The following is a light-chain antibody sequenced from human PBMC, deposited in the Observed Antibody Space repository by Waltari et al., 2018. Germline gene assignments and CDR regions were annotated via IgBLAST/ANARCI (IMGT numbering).Light chain of an antibody. CDR1: SSDVGNYNY. V-gene: IGLV2-11*01. Sequence: QSALTQPRSVSGSPGQSVTISCTGTSSDVGNYNYVSRYQQHPGKDPKLMIYDVSKRPSGVPDRFSGSKSGNTASLTISGLQAEDEADYYCSSYAGSYIFVLFGGGTKLTVL. CDR2: DVS. CDR3: SSYAGSYIFVL. J-gene: IGLJ2*01.